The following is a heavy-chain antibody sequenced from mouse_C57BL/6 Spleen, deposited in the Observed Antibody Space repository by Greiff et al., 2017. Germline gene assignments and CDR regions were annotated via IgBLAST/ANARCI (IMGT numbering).Heavy chain of an antibody. D-gene: IGHD1-1*01. CDR1: GFTFNNYA. Sequence: EVQLVESGGGLVKPGGSLKLSCAASGFTFNNYAMSWVRQTPEKRLEWVATISDGGSYTYYPDNVKGRFTISRDNAKNNLYLQMSHLKSEDTAMYYCAREGSGSSPYYAMDYWGQGTSVTVSS. CDR3: AREGSGSSPYYAMDY. V-gene: IGHV5-4*01. J-gene: IGHJ4*01. CDR2: ISDGGSYT.